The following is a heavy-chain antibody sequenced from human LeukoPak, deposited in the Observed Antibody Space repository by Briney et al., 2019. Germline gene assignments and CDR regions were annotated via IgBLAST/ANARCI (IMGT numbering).Heavy chain of an antibody. CDR3: ARPLYGDYIDY. CDR2: ISYDGSNK. V-gene: IGHV3-30*03. J-gene: IGHJ4*02. D-gene: IGHD4-17*01. Sequence: GGSLRLSCAASGFTFNTYAIHWVRQAPGKGLEWVAVISYDGSNKYYADSVKSRFTISRDNSKNTLYLQMNSLSTDDTAVYYCARPLYGDYIDYWGQGTLVTVSS. CDR1: GFTFNTYA.